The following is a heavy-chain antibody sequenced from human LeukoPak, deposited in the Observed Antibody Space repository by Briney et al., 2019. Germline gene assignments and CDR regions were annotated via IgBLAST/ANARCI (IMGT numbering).Heavy chain of an antibody. CDR2: ISSSGSTI. Sequence: PGGSLRLSCAASGFTFSSYEMNWVRQAPGKGLEWVSYISSSGSTIYYADSVKGRFTISRDNAKNSLYLQMNSLRAEGTAVYYCARDRSGYYYGMDVWGQGTTVTVSS. D-gene: IGHD3-10*01. J-gene: IGHJ6*02. CDR3: ARDRSGYYYGMDV. CDR1: GFTFSSYE. V-gene: IGHV3-48*03.